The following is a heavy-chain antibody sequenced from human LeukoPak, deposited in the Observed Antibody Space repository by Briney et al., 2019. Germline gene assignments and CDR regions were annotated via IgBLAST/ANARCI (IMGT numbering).Heavy chain of an antibody. D-gene: IGHD3-22*01. CDR3: ARAWVGDTAMAKGNYYDSSGYYWAFDY. CDR2: IIPIFGTA. V-gene: IGHV1-69*06. CDR1: GGTFSSYA. Sequence: SVKVSCKASGGTFSSYAISWVRQAPGQGLEWMGRIIPIFGTANYAQKFKGRVTITADKSTSTAYMELSSLRSEDTAVYYCARAWVGDTAMAKGNYYDSSGYYWAFDYWGQGDLVTVSS. J-gene: IGHJ4*02.